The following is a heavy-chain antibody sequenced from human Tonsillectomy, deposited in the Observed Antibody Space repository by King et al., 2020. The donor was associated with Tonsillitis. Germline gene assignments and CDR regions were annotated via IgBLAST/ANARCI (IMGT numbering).Heavy chain of an antibody. CDR1: GGSFNTYY. D-gene: IGHD3-22*01. Sequence: VQLQQWGTRLLKPSETLSLTCAVYGGSFNTYYWSWIRQPPGKGLEWIGDINDSGNTKYNPSLKSRVTLSVDTSNNQFSLKLSSVTAADTAVFYCARSYFDTSCSQEFDYWGQGTLVTVSS. CDR2: INDSGNT. J-gene: IGHJ4*02. V-gene: IGHV4-34*01. CDR3: ARSYFDTSCSQEFDY.